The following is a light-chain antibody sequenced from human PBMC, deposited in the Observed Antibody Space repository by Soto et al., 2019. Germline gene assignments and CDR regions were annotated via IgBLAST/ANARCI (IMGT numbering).Light chain of an antibody. V-gene: IGKV1-27*01. CDR1: QGIGTY. CDR3: RKYNSAPWT. Sequence: DIQMTQSPSSLSASVGDRVTITCRASQGIGTYLAWYQQKPGKVPKLLIYAASTLQSGVPSRFSGSGSGTDFSLTISSRQPEDVATYYCRKYNSAPWTFGQGTKVEIK. J-gene: IGKJ1*01. CDR2: AAS.